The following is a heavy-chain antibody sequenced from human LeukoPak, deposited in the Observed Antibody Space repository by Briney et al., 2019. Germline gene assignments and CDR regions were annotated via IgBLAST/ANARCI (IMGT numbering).Heavy chain of an antibody. CDR3: ATGYCSGDSCYSLVY. J-gene: IGHJ4*02. Sequence: PGESLRLSCAASGFTFSSYAMSWVRQAPGKGLEWVSGISGSGDNTYYADSVKGRFTICRDNSKNTLYLQMNSLRAEDTAVYYGATGYCSGDSCYSLVYWGQRTLVTVSS. V-gene: IGHV3-23*01. CDR1: GFTFSSYA. D-gene: IGHD2-15*01. CDR2: ISGSGDNT.